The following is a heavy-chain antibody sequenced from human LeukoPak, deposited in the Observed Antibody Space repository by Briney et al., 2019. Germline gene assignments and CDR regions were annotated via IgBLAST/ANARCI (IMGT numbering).Heavy chain of an antibody. J-gene: IGHJ6*02. V-gene: IGHV3-30-3*01. D-gene: IGHD3-16*01. CDR2: VSYDGSNK. CDR3: ARVRRPGYYYYGMDV. Sequence: GRSLRLSCAASGFTFSSYAMHWVRQAPGEGLEWVAVVSYDGSNKYYADSVTGRFTISRDNSKNTLYLQMNSLRAEDTAVYYCARVRRPGYYYYGMDVWGQGTTVTVSS. CDR1: GFTFSSYA.